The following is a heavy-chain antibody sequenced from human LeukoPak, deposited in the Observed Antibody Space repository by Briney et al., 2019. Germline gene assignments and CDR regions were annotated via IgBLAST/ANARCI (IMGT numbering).Heavy chain of an antibody. J-gene: IGHJ4*02. V-gene: IGHV3-13*01. Sequence: GGSLRLSCAASGFPFSSFDIHWVRQPPGKGLEWVSAIGPAGDTYYVGSVKGRFTVSRDSARNSLYLQMNSLRAGDTAIYYCARAGAASGLDYWGRGTLVTVSS. CDR1: GFPFSSFD. CDR2: IGPAGDT. D-gene: IGHD3-3*01. CDR3: ARAGAASGLDY.